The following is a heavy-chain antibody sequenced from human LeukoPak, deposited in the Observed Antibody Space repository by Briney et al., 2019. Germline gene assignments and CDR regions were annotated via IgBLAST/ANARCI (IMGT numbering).Heavy chain of an antibody. J-gene: IGHJ4*02. Sequence: PSETLSLTCTVSGDSITNNHWSWLRQPPGKGLEWIGHISYTGSTNYNPSLETRLTMSFDKSKNHFSVTLTSVTAADTALNYCARHVFSDGSPFASWGQGSLVTVSS. D-gene: IGHD3-10*01. V-gene: IGHV4-59*08. CDR3: ARHVFSDGSPFAS. CDR1: GDSITNNH. CDR2: ISYTGST.